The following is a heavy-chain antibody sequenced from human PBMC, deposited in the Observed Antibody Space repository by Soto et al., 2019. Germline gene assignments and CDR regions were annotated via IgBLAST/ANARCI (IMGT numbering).Heavy chain of an antibody. Sequence: GGSLRLSCAASGFAFSSYSMNWVRQAPGKGLEWVTSISSGSSYIYYADSVKGRFTISRDNAKNSLYLQMNSLRAEDTAVYYCASPSYSGSSYFDYWGQGTLVTVSS. CDR1: GFAFSSYS. CDR2: ISSGSSYI. CDR3: ASPSYSGSSYFDY. J-gene: IGHJ4*02. V-gene: IGHV3-21*01. D-gene: IGHD1-26*01.